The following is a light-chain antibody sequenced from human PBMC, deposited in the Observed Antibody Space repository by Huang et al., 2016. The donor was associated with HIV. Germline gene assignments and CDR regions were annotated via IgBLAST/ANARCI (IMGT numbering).Light chain of an antibody. CDR3: QQYNNWPQS. CDR2: GAS. CDR1: QSVSTN. Sequence: EIVMTQSPATLSVSPGERATLSCRASQSVSTNLAWYQQKPGQAPRLLIYGASGRATGVAARFSGSGSGTEFTLSISSLRSEDFAVYYCQQYNNWPQSFGGGTKVEIK. V-gene: IGKV3-15*01. J-gene: IGKJ4*01.